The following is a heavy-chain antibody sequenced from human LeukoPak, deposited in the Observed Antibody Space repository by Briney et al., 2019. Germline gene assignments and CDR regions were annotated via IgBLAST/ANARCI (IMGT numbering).Heavy chain of an antibody. CDR2: IYHSGST. D-gene: IGHD3-22*01. CDR1: GGSFSGYY. CDR3: ARGYYYDSSGYSPFDY. Sequence: PSETLSLTCAVYGGSFSGYYWSWIRQPPGKGLEWIGYIYHSGSTYYNPSLKSRVTISVDRSRNQFSLKLSSVTAADTAVYYCARGYYYDSSGYSPFDYWGQGTLVTVSS. V-gene: IGHV4-34*01. J-gene: IGHJ4*02.